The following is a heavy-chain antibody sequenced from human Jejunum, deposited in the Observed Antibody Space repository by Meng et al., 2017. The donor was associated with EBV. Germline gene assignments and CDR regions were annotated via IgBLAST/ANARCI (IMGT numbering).Heavy chain of an antibody. V-gene: IGHV1-18*04. J-gene: IGHJ5*02. CDR3: ARYGSGSSALDP. CDR2: ISASNGDT. D-gene: IGHD3-10*01. CDR1: GYTFTMYG. Sequence: QLQLVQSGTEVKKSGASVKVSCKASGYTFTMYGISWVRQAPGQGLEWMGWISASNGDTNYAQKFQGRLTMYTETSTNTAYMELGSLRSDDTAVYYCARYGSGSSALDPWGQGTLVTVSS.